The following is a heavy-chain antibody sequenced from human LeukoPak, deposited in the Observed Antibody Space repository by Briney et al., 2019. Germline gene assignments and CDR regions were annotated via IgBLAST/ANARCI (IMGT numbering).Heavy chain of an antibody. CDR3: ARATRRDYYMDV. D-gene: IGHD3-10*01. CDR2: INPNSGGT. CDR1: GYTFTGYY. J-gene: IGHJ6*03. V-gene: IGHV1-2*02. Sequence: ASVKVSCKASGYTFTGYYMHWVRQAPGQGLEWMGWINPNSGGTNYAQKFRGRVTMTRDTSISTAYMELSRLRSDDTAVYYCARATRRDYYMDVWGKGTTVTVSS.